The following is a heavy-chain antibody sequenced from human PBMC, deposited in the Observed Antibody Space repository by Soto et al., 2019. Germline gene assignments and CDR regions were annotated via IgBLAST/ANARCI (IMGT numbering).Heavy chain of an antibody. CDR2: ISYDGSNK. Sequence: QVQLVESGGGVVQPGRSLRLSCAASGFTFSSYAMHWVRQAPGKGLEWVAVISYDGSNKYYADSVKGRFTTSRDNSKNTLYLQMNSLRAEDTAVYYCARDGQYSYGTFDSWGQGTLVTVSS. CDR1: GFTFSSYA. D-gene: IGHD5-18*01. V-gene: IGHV3-30-3*01. CDR3: ARDGQYSYGTFDS. J-gene: IGHJ4*02.